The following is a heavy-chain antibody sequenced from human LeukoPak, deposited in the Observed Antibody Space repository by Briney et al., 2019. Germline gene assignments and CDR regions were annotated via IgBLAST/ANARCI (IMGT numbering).Heavy chain of an antibody. D-gene: IGHD1-14*01. Sequence: SEIPSLTCTVSGGSISSSSYYWGWIRQPPGKGLEWIGSIYYSGSTYYNPSLKSRVTISVDTSKNQFSLKLSSVTAADTAVYYCARQLPVHRNPYYFDYWGQGTLVTVSS. CDR1: GGSISSSSYY. CDR3: ARQLPVHRNPYYFDY. CDR2: IYYSGST. J-gene: IGHJ4*02. V-gene: IGHV4-39*01.